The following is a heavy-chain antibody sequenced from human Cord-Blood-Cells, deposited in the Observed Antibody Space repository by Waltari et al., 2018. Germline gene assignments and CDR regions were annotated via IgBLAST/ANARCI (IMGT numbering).Heavy chain of an antibody. CDR3: ARDGPRITMVRGVIDY. Sequence: QVQLVQSGAEVKKPGASVKVSCKASGYTFTGYYMHWVRQAPGQGLEWMGWINPNSGGTNYAQKLQGRVTMTRDTSISTAYMELSRLRSDDTAVYYCARDGPRITMVRGVIDYWGQGTLVTVSS. J-gene: IGHJ4*02. V-gene: IGHV1-2*02. CDR2: INPNSGGT. D-gene: IGHD3-10*01. CDR1: GYTFTGYY.